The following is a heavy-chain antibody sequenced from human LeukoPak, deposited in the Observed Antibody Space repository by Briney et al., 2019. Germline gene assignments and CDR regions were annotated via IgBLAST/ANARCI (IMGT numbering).Heavy chain of an antibody. CDR1: GFTFSSYA. CDR3: ARAYNSGWYGDFDY. V-gene: IGHV3-30*04. J-gene: IGHJ4*02. Sequence: GGSLRLSCAASGFTFSSYAMHWVRQAPGKGLEWVTAISYDASNKYYADSVKGRFTVSRDNSKNTLYLQMNSLRAEDTAVYYCARAYNSGWYGDFDYWGQGTLVTVSS. D-gene: IGHD6-19*01. CDR2: ISYDASNK.